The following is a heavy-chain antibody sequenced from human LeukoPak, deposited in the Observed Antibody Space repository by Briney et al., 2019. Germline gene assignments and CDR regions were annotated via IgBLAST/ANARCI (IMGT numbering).Heavy chain of an antibody. CDR1: GFTFSTYF. CDR3: ARERQDTIVHSGAFDI. Sequence: GGSLRLSCAASGFTFSTYFMHWVRQAPGKGLEWVAVIASDGSHTFYVESVKSRFTISRDNSKNTLYLQMNSLRAKDTAVYFCARERQDTIVHSGAFDIWGQGTIVTVSS. D-gene: IGHD3-10*01. CDR2: IASDGSHT. V-gene: IGHV3-30-3*01. J-gene: IGHJ3*02.